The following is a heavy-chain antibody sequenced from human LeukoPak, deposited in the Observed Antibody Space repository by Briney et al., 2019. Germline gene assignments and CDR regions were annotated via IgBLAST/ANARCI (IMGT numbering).Heavy chain of an antibody. V-gene: IGHV1-2*02. Sequence: ASVKVSCKASGYTFTDYHMHWVRQAPGQGLEWMGWINCNSGATNYAQKFQGRVSMTRDTSISTAYMDLGRLTSDDTAVYYCARELGGGTTREDWFDPWGQGTLVTVSS. CDR2: INCNSGAT. J-gene: IGHJ5*02. CDR3: ARELGGGTTREDWFDP. D-gene: IGHD1-1*01. CDR1: GYTFTDYH.